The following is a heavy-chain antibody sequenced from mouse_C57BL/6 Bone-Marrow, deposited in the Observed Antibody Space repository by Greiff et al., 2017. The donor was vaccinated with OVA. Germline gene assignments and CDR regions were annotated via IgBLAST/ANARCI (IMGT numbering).Heavy chain of an antibody. CDR3: GKSYYGNCVWFAY. CDR1: GFSLTSYG. V-gene: IGHV2-4*01. J-gene: IGHJ3*01. CDR2: IWSGGST. D-gene: IGHD2-1*01. Sequence: VQLQESGPGLVQPSQSLSITCTVSGFSLTSYGVHWVRQPPGKGLEWLGVIWSGGSTDYNAAFISRLSISTDNSKSQVFFKMNSLQADDTAIYXCGKSYYGNCVWFAYWGQGTLVPGSA.